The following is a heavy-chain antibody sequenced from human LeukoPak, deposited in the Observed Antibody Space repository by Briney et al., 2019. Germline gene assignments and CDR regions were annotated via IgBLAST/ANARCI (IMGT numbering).Heavy chain of an antibody. CDR1: GFTFDDYA. Sequence: GGSLRLSCAASGFTFDDYAMHWVRQAPGKGLEWVFLISGDGGSTYYADSVKGRFTISRDNSKNSLYLQMNSLRTEDTALYYCAQSYEAVAGNFDYWGQGTLVTVSS. V-gene: IGHV3-43*02. D-gene: IGHD6-19*01. J-gene: IGHJ4*02. CDR2: ISGDGGST. CDR3: AQSYEAVAGNFDY.